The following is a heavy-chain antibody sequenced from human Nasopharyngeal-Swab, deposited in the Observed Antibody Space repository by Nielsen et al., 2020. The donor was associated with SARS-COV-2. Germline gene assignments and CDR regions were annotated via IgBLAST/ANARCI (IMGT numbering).Heavy chain of an antibody. D-gene: IGHD3-10*01. CDR2: IYYSGST. J-gene: IGHJ6*03. V-gene: IGHV4-39*01. Sequence: SEALSLTCTVSGGSISSSSYYWGWIRQPPGKGLEWIGSIYYSGSTYYNPSLKSRVTISVDTSKNRFSLKLSSVTAADTAVYYCARTGTNSIGYYYYMDVWGKGTTVTVSS. CDR1: GGSISSSSYY. CDR3: ARTGTNSIGYYYYMDV.